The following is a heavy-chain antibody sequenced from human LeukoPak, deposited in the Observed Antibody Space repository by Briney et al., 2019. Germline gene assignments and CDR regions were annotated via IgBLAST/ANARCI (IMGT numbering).Heavy chain of an antibody. CDR2: IRYDGGHT. D-gene: IGHD3-10*01. J-gene: IGHJ4*02. CDR1: GFTFSASG. V-gene: IGHV3-30*02. CDR3: ARGMIRGVMDY. Sequence: PGGSLRLSCAASGFTFSASGMHWVRHAPGKGLEWVTFIRYDGGHTYYTDSVKGRFTVSRDNSKNTLYLQMNSLRAEDTALYYCARGMIRGVMDYWGQGTLVTVSS.